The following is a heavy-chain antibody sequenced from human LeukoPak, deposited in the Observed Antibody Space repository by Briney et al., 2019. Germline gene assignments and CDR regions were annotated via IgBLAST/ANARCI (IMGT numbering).Heavy chain of an antibody. CDR2: INHSGST. CDR1: GGSFSGYY. V-gene: IGHV4-34*01. D-gene: IGHD2-2*01. CDR3: ARLGYCSSTSCPATDY. Sequence: SETLSLTCAVYGGSFSGYYWSWIHQPPGKGLEWIGEINHSGSTNYNPSLKSRVTISVDTSKNQFSLKLSSVTAADTAVYYCARLGYCSSTSCPATDYWGQGTLVTVSS. J-gene: IGHJ4*02.